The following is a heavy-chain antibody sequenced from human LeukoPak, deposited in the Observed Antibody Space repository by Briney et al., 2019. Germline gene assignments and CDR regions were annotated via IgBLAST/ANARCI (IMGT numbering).Heavy chain of an antibody. CDR3: AALPPASVGGWYGAFDL. J-gene: IGHJ3*01. Sequence: GASVKVSCKASGYSFSRYGLNWVRQAPGQGLEWMGWINTNTGNPTYAQGFTGRFVFSLDTSVSTAYLQISSLKAEDTAVYYCAALPPASVGGWYGAFDLWGQGTMVTVSS. CDR2: INTNTGNP. V-gene: IGHV7-4-1*02. CDR1: GYSFSRYG. D-gene: IGHD6-19*01.